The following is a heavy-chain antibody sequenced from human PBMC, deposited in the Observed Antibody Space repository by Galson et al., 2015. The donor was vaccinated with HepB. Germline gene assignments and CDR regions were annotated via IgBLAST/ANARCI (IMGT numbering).Heavy chain of an antibody. CDR3: ARDGAAAVYYYYYYMDV. D-gene: IGHD3-16*01. V-gene: IGHV1-18*01. J-gene: IGHJ6*03. CDR2: ISPYNGNT. CDR1: GYTFSTYG. Sequence: SVKVSCKASGYTFSTYGINWVRQAPGQGLEWMGWISPYNGNTNFAQKFQDRVTMTTDTSTNTAYMELRSLTSDDTAVYYCARDGAAAVYYYYYYMDVWGTGTMVTVSS.